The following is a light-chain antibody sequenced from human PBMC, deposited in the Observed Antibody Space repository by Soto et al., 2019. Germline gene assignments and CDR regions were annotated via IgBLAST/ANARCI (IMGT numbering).Light chain of an antibody. Sequence: QSVLTQPPSASGTPGQSVTISCSGSSSNIGANPVNWYQQVPGTAPKLLIYTDYQRPSGVPDRFSGSKSRTSASLAISGLQSEDEADYYCAAWDDSLNGWVFGGGTKVTVL. J-gene: IGLJ3*02. V-gene: IGLV1-44*01. CDR2: TDY. CDR3: AAWDDSLNGWV. CDR1: SSNIGANP.